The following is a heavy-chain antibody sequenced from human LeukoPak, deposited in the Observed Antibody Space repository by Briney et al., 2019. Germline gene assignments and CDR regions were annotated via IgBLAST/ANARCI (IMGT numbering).Heavy chain of an antibody. CDR2: IYPDDSDT. CDR3: ARLRDGYFDY. V-gene: IGHV5-51*01. CDR1: GYTFTNYW. J-gene: IGHJ4*02. Sequence: GESLKISCEASGYTFTNYWIGWVRQMPGKGLEWMGIIYPDDSDTKYSPSFQGQVTISADKSISTAYLQWSSLKAADTAMYYCARLRDGYFDYWGQGTLVTVSS. D-gene: IGHD5-24*01.